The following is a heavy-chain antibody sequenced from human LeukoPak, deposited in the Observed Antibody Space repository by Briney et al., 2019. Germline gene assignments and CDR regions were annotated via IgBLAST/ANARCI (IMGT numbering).Heavy chain of an antibody. CDR2: ISGSGGST. D-gene: IGHD5-12*01. Sequence: PGGSLRLSCAASGFTFSSYAMSWVRQAPGKGLEWVSAISGSGGSTYYADSVNGRFTISRDNSKNTQYLQMNSLRAEDTAVYYCAKDPIWNSGYDLLPRQSDYWGQGTLVTVSS. J-gene: IGHJ4*02. CDR3: AKDPIWNSGYDLLPRQSDY. CDR1: GFTFSSYA. V-gene: IGHV3-23*01.